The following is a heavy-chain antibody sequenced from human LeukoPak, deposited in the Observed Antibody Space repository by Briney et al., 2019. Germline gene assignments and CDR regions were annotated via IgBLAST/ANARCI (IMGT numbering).Heavy chain of an antibody. V-gene: IGHV4-34*01. D-gene: IGHD2-15*01. CDR1: GGSFSGYY. CDR2: INHSGST. CDR3: ARGSQSLGYCSGGSCRAKIFDY. Sequence: SETLSLTCAVYGGSFSGYYWSWIRQPPGRGLEWIGEINHSGSTNYNPSLKSRVTISVDTSKNQFSLKLSSVTAADTAVYYCARGSQSLGYCSGGSCRAKIFDYWGQGTLVTVSS. J-gene: IGHJ4*02.